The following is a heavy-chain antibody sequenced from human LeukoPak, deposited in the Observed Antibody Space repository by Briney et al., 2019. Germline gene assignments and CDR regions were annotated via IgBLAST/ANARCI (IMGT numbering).Heavy chain of an antibody. CDR2: ISASGGNT. J-gene: IGHJ4*02. V-gene: IGHV3-23*01. CDR3: AKNGVVVAATYYFDY. D-gene: IGHD2-15*01. CDR1: GFTFSNYV. Sequence: RTGGSLRLSCAASGFTFSNYVMSWVRQAPGKGLEWISNISASGGNTYYADSVRGRFTISRDNSKDSLHLQMNGLRADDTAIYYCAKNGVVVAATYYFDYWGQGTLVTVSS.